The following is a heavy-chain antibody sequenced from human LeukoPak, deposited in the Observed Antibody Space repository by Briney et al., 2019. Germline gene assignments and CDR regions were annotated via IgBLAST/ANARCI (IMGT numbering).Heavy chain of an antibody. J-gene: IGHJ3*02. CDR3: ASQDGIVGATGDAFDI. CDR2: IYSGGST. CDR1: GFTVSSNY. V-gene: IGHV3-66*02. Sequence: GGSLRLSCAASGFTVSSNYMSWVRQAPGKGLEWVSVIYSGGSTYYADSAKGRFTISRDNSKNTLYLQMNSLRAEDTAVYYCASQDGIVGATGDAFDIWGQGTMVTVSS. D-gene: IGHD1-26*01.